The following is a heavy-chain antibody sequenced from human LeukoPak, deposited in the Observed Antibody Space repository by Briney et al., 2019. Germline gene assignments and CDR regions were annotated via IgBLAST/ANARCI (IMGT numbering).Heavy chain of an antibody. CDR2: INHSGST. J-gene: IGHJ6*03. CDR3: ARRTPGLYFGAFYYYMDV. D-gene: IGHD3-16*02. V-gene: IGHV4-34*01. CDR1: GGSFSGYY. Sequence: SETLSLTCRVYGGSFSGYYWSWIRQSPGGRLEWLGEINHSGSTNYHPSLRSRLTISVDKSNNKFSLNMTSVTAADTAVYFCARRTPGLYFGAFYYYMDVWGKGATVIISS.